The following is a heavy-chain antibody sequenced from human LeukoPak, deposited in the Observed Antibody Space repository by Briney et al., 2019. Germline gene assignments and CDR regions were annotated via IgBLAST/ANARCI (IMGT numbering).Heavy chain of an antibody. CDR1: GGAISSGGYY. CDR3: ARDLDGDEVYYFDY. D-gene: IGHD3-10*01. J-gene: IGHJ4*02. Sequence: SETLSLTCTVSGGAISSGGYYWSWIRQPAGKGLEWIGRIHASGSTYYNPSLKSRVTISVDTSKNQFSLKLSSVTAADTAVYYCARDLDGDEVYYFDYWGQGSLVTVSS. CDR2: IHASGST. V-gene: IGHV4-61*02.